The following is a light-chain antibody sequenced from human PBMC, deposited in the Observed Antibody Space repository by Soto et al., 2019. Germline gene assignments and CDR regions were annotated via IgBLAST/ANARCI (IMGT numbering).Light chain of an antibody. Sequence: QSALTQPASVSGSPGQSITISCTGTSSDVGRYNIVSWYQQHPGKAPKLMIYEVNKRPSGVPDRFSGSKSGNTASLTVSGLQAEDEADYYCSSYAGSSNVFGTGTKVTVL. CDR1: SSDVGRYNI. CDR2: EVN. V-gene: IGLV2-14*02. CDR3: SSYAGSSNV. J-gene: IGLJ1*01.